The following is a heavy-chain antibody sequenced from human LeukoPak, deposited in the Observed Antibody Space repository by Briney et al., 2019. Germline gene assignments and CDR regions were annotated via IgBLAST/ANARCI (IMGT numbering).Heavy chain of an antibody. CDR2: IYYSGST. CDR1: GGSISSGDYY. CDR3: AREERYCSSTSCYMIAFDI. J-gene: IGHJ3*02. V-gene: IGHV4-30-4*08. Sequence: PSQTLSLTCTVSGGSISSGDYYWRWIRQPPGKGLEWIGYIYYSGSTYYNPSLKSRVTISVDTSKNQFSLKLSSVTAADTAVYYCAREERYCSSTSCYMIAFDIWGQGTMVTVS. D-gene: IGHD2-2*02.